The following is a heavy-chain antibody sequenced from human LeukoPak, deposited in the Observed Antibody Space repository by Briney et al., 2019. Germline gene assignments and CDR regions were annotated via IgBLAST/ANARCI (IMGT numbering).Heavy chain of an antibody. Sequence: ASVKVSCKASGYTFTSYAMNWVRQAPGQGLEWMGGIIPIFGTANYAQKFQGRVTITADESTSTAYMELSSLRSEDTAVYYCARHQSGSYYYYGMDVWGQGTTVTVSS. CDR3: ARHQSGSYYYYGMDV. V-gene: IGHV1-69*13. J-gene: IGHJ6*02. CDR2: IIPIFGTA. D-gene: IGHD1-26*01. CDR1: GYTFTSYA.